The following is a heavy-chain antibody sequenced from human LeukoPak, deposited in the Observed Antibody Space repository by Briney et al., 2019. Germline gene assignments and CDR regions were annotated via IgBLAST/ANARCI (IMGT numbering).Heavy chain of an antibody. D-gene: IGHD6-19*01. J-gene: IGHJ4*02. CDR1: GFTFSSYW. CDR2: IKEDGSEK. CDR3: XRNXGWXRLDY. V-gene: IGHV3-7*01. Sequence: GGSLRLSCTASGFTFSSYWMTWVRQAPGKGLEWAANIKEDGSEKGYADSVKGRFTISRDNAKNSLYLQMNSLRVDDTAVYYXXRNXGWXRLDYWGQGTLVTVPS.